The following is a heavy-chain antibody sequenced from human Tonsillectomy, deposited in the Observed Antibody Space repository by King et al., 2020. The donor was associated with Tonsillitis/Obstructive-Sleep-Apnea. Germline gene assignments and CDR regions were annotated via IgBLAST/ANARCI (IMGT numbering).Heavy chain of an antibody. CDR2: IKQDGSEK. V-gene: IGHV3-7*03. Sequence: QLVQSGGGLVQPGGSLRLSCAASGFTFSSYWMRWVRQAPGKGLEWVANIKQDGSEKYYVDSVKGRFTISRDNAKNSLYLQMNSLRAEDTAVYYCARESSGWYFDYWGQGTLVTVSS. D-gene: IGHD6-19*01. J-gene: IGHJ4*02. CDR3: ARESSGWYFDY. CDR1: GFTFSSYW.